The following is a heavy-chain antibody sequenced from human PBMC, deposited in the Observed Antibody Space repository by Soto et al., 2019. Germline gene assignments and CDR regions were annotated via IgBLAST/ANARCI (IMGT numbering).Heavy chain of an antibody. CDR3: ARVAEMGTVTNGFYYYMDV. CDR1: GGTFSNHT. V-gene: IGHV1-69*02. Sequence: QVQLVQSGAEVRKPGSSVKVSCKASGGTFSNHTISWVRQAPGQGLEWMGRIIPILNIANYAQKFEGRVTITADKSTSTAYMELSSLRSDDTAVYYCARVAEMGTVTNGFYYYMDVWGKGTTVTVSS. D-gene: IGHD4-17*01. J-gene: IGHJ6*03. CDR2: IIPILNIA.